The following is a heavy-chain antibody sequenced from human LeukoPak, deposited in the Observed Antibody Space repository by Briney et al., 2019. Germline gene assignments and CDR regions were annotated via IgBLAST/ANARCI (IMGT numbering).Heavy chain of an antibody. CDR3: ARERDAFDI. V-gene: IGHV3-48*01. Sequence: GGSLRRSCAASGFTFSSYSMNWVRQAPGKGLEWVSYISSSSSTIYYADSVKGRFTISRDNAKNSLYLQMNSLRAEDTAVYYCARERDAFDIWGQGTMVTVSS. CDR2: ISSSSSTI. CDR1: GFTFSSYS. J-gene: IGHJ3*02.